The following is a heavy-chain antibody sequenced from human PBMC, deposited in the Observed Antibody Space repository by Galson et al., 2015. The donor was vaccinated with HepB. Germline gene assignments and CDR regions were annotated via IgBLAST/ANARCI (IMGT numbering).Heavy chain of an antibody. V-gene: IGHV3-30*18. CDR1: GFTFSSYG. J-gene: IGHJ4*02. CDR3: AKDPERYCSGGSCYSGFDY. CDR2: ISYDGSNK. Sequence: SLRLSCAASGFTFSSYGMHWVRQAPGKGLEWVAVISYDGSNKYYADSVKGRFTISRDNSKNTLYLQMNSLRAEDTAVYYCAKDPERYCSGGSCYSGFDYWGQGTLVTVSS. D-gene: IGHD2-15*01.